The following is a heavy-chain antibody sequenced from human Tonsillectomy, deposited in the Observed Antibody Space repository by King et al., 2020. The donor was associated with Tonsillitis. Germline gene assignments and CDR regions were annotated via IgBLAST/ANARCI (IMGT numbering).Heavy chain of an antibody. V-gene: IGHV3-23*04. J-gene: IGHJ3*02. D-gene: IGHD3-9*01. CDR2: ISGSGGST. CDR1: GFTFSSYA. CDR3: AKADASVLRYFDWLSDAFDI. Sequence: VQLVESGGGLVQPGGSLRLSCAASGFTFSSYAMSWVRQAPGKGLEWVSAISGSGGSTYYADSVKGRFTISRDKSENTLYLQMNRLRAEETAVYYCAKADASVLRYFDWLSDAFDIWGQGTMVTVSS.